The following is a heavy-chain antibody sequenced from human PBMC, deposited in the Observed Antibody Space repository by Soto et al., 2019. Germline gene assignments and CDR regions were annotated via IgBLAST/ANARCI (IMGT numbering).Heavy chain of an antibody. Sequence: EVQLVESGGGLVQPGGSLRLSCAASGFTFSSYWMSWVRQAPGKGLEWVANIKQDGSEKYYVDSVKGRFTISRDNAKNSLYLQMNSLRAEDTAVYYCARDPDSSGWYPYYYYGMDVWGQGTTVTVSS. CDR1: GFTFSSYW. CDR3: ARDPDSSGWYPYYYYGMDV. V-gene: IGHV3-7*03. CDR2: IKQDGSEK. D-gene: IGHD6-19*01. J-gene: IGHJ6*02.